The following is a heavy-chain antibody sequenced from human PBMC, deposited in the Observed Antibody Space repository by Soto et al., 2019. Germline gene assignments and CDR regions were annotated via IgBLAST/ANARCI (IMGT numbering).Heavy chain of an antibody. D-gene: IGHD6-13*01. V-gene: IGHV4-34*01. CDR3: ASSSAAGSTYGMDV. Sequence: SETLSLTCAVYGGSFSGYYWSWIRQPPGKGLEWIGEINHSGSTNYNPSLKSRVTISVDTSKNQFSLKLSSVTAADTAVYYCASSSAAGSTYGMDVWGQGTTATVSS. J-gene: IGHJ6*02. CDR2: INHSGST. CDR1: GGSFSGYY.